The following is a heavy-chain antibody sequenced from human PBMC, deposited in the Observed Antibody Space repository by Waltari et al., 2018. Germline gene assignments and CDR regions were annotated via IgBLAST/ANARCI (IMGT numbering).Heavy chain of an antibody. Sequence: EVQLAESGGGLVQPGGSLRLSCAASGFTFSDFSMNWVRQAPGKGLEWVSYTYSTGSTKYYADSVKGRFTISRDNAQNSLSLQMNSLRADDTAIYYCARGYRKAFDIWGQGTMVTVSS. CDR2: TYSTGSTK. CDR1: GFTFSDFS. CDR3: ARGYRKAFDI. V-gene: IGHV3-48*04. D-gene: IGHD5-12*01. J-gene: IGHJ3*02.